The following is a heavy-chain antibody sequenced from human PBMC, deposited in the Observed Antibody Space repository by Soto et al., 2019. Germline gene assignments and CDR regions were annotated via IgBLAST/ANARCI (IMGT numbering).Heavy chain of an antibody. CDR3: ARVPHYYGSGSYYKDY. CDR1: GGSISSSNW. J-gene: IGHJ4*02. Sequence: SETLSLTCAVSGGSISSSNWWSWVRQPPGKGLEWIGEIYHSGSTNYNPSLKSRVTISVDKSKNQFSLKLSSVTAADTAVYYCARVPHYYGSGSYYKDYWGQGTLVTVSS. V-gene: IGHV4-4*02. D-gene: IGHD3-10*01. CDR2: IYHSGST.